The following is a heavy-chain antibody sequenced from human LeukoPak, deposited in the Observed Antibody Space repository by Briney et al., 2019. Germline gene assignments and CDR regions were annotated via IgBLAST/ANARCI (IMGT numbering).Heavy chain of an antibody. J-gene: IGHJ4*02. D-gene: IGHD6-19*01. CDR1: GFTFSSYS. Sequence: PGGSLRLSCAAAGFTFSSYSMNWVRQAPGKGLEWVSSISSSSSYIYYADSVKGRFTISRDNAKNSLYLQMNSLRAEDTAVYYCAREYSSGWGPSYYFNYWGQGTLVPVSS. V-gene: IGHV3-21*01. CDR3: AREYSSGWGPSYYFNY. CDR2: ISSSSSYI.